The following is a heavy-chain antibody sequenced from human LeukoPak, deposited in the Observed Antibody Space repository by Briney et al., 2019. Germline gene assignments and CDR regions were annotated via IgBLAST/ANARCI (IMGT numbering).Heavy chain of an antibody. V-gene: IGHV3-23*01. CDR2: ISGSGGST. CDR3: ARDSHSAQGRPDH. CDR1: GFTFSSYA. Sequence: GGSLRLSCAASGFTFSSYAMSWVRQAPGKGLEWVSAISGSGGSTYYADSVKGRFTISRDNSKNTFYLQMSSLRVEDTAVYYCARDSHSAQGRPDHWGQGTLVTVSS. J-gene: IGHJ4*02.